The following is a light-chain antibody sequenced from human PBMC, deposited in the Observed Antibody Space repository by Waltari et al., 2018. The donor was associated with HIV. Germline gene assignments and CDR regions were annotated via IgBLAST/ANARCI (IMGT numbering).Light chain of an antibody. CDR1: SSDIGGYDF. CDR2: EVY. Sequence: QSALTQPPSASGSPGQSVPISCTGSSSDIGGYDFVSWFQQHPGKAPKLVIYEVYKRPPGVPDRFSGAKSGNTASRTVSGLQAEDEAYDHCSSYAGNYNWVFGGGTKLTVL. CDR3: SSYAGNYNWV. V-gene: IGLV2-8*01. J-gene: IGLJ3*02.